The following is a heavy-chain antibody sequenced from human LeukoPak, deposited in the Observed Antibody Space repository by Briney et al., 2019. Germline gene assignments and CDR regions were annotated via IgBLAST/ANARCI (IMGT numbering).Heavy chain of an antibody. CDR3: AAEVGYSSSWYGMDV. J-gene: IGHJ6*02. Sequence: SVKVSCKASGFTFTSSAMQWVRQARGQRLEWIGWIFVGSGNTNYEQKFQERVTSTRDMSTSTAYMELSSLRAEDTAVYYCAAEVGYSSSWYGMDVWGQGTTVTVSS. V-gene: IGHV1-58*02. D-gene: IGHD6-13*01. CDR1: GFTFTSSA. CDR2: IFVGSGNT.